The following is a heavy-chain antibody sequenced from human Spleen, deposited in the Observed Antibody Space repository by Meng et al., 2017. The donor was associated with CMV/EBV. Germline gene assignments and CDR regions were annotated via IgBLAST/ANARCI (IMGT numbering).Heavy chain of an antibody. CDR2: IRYDGSNK. Sequence: QVQLVEFGGGVVQPGGSLRLSCAASEFTFSSYGMHWVRQAPGKGLEWVAFIRYDGSNKYYADSVKGRFTISRDNSKNTLYLQMNSLRAEDTAVYYCARPGHDYGDYVDYWGQGTLVTVCS. D-gene: IGHD4-17*01. V-gene: IGHV3-30*02. CDR1: EFTFSSYG. J-gene: IGHJ4*02. CDR3: ARPGHDYGDYVDY.